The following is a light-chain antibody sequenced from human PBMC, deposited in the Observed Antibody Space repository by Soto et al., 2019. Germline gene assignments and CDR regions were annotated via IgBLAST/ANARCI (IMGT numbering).Light chain of an antibody. CDR2: SAS. Sequence: DIQMTQSPSSLSASVGDRVTITCRASQSISTYLNWYQQKPGEAPKLLIYSASNLQTGVPSRFSGSGSGTDFTLTISSLRPEDFATYYCQQSYNSLLLTFGGGTKVE. J-gene: IGKJ4*01. CDR1: QSISTY. V-gene: IGKV1-39*01. CDR3: QQSYNSLLLT.